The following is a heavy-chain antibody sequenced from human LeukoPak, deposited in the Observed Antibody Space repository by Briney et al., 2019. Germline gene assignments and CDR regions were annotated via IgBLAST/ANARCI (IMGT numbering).Heavy chain of an antibody. V-gene: IGHV3-21*01. CDR1: GVTFSSYS. CDR2: ICSSRSYI. J-gene: IGHJ6*03. D-gene: IGHD6-6*01. CDR3: ARVGSGSSSYGYYYMDV. Sequence: TGGSLRLSCAASGVTFSSYSMNWVRQAPGKGLEWVSSICSSRSYICYADSVKGRFTISRDNAKNSLYLQMNSLRAEDTAVYYCARVGSGSSSYGYYYMDVWGKGTTVTVSS.